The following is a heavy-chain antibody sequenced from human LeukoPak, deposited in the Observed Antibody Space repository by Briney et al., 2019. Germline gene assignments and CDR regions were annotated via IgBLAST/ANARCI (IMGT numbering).Heavy chain of an antibody. CDR1: GFTFSSYA. Sequence: PGGSLRLSCAASGFTFSSYAMTWVRQAPGKGLEWVSTISGSGGSTYYADSVKGRFTISRDNSKNTLHLQMNSLRAEDTAVYYWAKGPSAIAAAADWFDPWGQGTLVTVSS. CDR3: AKGPSAIAAAADWFDP. J-gene: IGHJ5*02. V-gene: IGHV3-23*01. CDR2: ISGSGGST. D-gene: IGHD6-13*01.